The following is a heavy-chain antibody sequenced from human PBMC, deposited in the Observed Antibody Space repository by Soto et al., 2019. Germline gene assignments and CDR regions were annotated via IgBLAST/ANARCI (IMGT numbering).Heavy chain of an antibody. D-gene: IGHD3-10*01. CDR1: GFTFSSCG. V-gene: IGHV3-30*18. CDR2: IPYDGSSE. J-gene: IGHJ3*02. Sequence: PGGSLRLSCAASGFTFSSCGMHWVRQAPGKGLEWVAGIPYDGSSESYADSVKGRFTISRDNSKNTLYLQMNSLRAEDTAVYYCAKSIITVRGVTGTFDIWGQGTLPTVS. CDR3: AKSIITVRGVTGTFDI.